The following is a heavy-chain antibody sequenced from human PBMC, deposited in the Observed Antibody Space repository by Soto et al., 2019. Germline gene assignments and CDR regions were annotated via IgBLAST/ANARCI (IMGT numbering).Heavy chain of an antibody. CDR2: IWNDGSNK. D-gene: IGHD3-10*01. V-gene: IGHV3-33*01. CDR3: SRGGSDGPFDR. Sequence: QVQLVESGGRVVQPGRSLRLSCAASGFTFSSYGMHWDRQARGKGLEWVEVIWNDGSNKYYADSVKARFAISRDISKNTLYLQMNSLRAEDTAVYYCSRGGSDGPFDRWGQGTLVTVS. CDR1: GFTFSSYG. J-gene: IGHJ4*02.